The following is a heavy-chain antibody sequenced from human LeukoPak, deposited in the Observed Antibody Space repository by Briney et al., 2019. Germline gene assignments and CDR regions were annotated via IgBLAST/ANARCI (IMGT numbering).Heavy chain of an antibody. CDR2: MIGDGSST. Sequence: GGSLRLSCAASGFTFSNYWMHWVRQGPGKGLVWVSRMIGDGSSTSYADSVKGRFTISRDNAKNSLYLQMNSLRAEDTAVYYCAREGVVYYDSSGYYRPCAFDIWGQGTMVTVSS. D-gene: IGHD3-22*01. CDR3: AREGVVYYDSSGYYRPCAFDI. CDR1: GFTFSNYW. J-gene: IGHJ3*02. V-gene: IGHV3-74*01.